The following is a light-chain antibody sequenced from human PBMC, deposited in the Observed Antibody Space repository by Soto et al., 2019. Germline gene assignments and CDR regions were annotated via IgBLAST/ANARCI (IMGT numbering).Light chain of an antibody. CDR1: QSVSSD. Sequence: IVMTQSPATLSVSPGERATLSCRASQSVSSDVAWYQQKPGQAPRLLIYGASTRAPGIPDRFSGSGSGTEFTLAIRSVESADFALYYCQQHNNWPPWTFGQGTQV. CDR3: QQHNNWPPWT. V-gene: IGKV3-15*01. CDR2: GAS. J-gene: IGKJ1*01.